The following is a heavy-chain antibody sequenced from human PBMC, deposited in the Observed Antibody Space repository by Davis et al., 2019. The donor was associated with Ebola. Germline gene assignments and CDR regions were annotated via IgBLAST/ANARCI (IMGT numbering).Heavy chain of an antibody. V-gene: IGHV1-69*04. CDR1: GGTFSSYA. J-gene: IGHJ5*02. CDR2: IIPILGIA. CDR3: ARDSGDFWSGYPFDP. D-gene: IGHD3-3*01. Sequence: AASVKVSCKASGGTFSSYAISWVRQAPGQGLEWMGRIIPILGIANYAQKFQGRVTITADKSTSTDYMELSSLRSEDTAVYYCARDSGDFWSGYPFDPWGQGTLVTVSS.